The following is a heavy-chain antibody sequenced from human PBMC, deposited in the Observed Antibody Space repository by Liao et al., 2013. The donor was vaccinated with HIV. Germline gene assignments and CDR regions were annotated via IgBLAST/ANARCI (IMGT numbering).Heavy chain of an antibody. Sequence: QLQLQESGPGLVKPSETLSLTCTVSGGSISSSSYYWSWIRQPAGKGLEWIGRIYTSGSTNYNPSLKSRVTISVDTSKNQFSLKLSSVTAADTAVYYCARVDQYYDYWRGYENWFDPWGQGTLVTVSS. CDR2: IYTSGST. D-gene: IGHD3-3*01. CDR1: GGSISSSSYY. V-gene: IGHV4-61*02. CDR3: ARVDQYYDYWRGYENWFDP. J-gene: IGHJ5*02.